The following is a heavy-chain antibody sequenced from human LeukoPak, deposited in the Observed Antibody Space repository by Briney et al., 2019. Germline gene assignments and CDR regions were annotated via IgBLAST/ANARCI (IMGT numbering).Heavy chain of an antibody. V-gene: IGHV3-74*01. D-gene: IGHD2-2*01. J-gene: IGHJ4*02. CDR3: ARGLIVPAGDFDY. CDR2: INSDGSST. CDR1: GFTFSSYW. Sequence: GGSLRLSCAASGFTFSSYWMHWVRQAPGKGLVWVSRINSDGSSTSYADSVKGRFTIPRDNAKNTLYLQMNSLRAEDTAVYYCARGLIVPAGDFDYWGQGTLVTVSS.